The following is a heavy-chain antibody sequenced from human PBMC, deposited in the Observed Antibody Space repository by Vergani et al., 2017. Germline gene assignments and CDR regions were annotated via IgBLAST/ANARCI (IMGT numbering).Heavy chain of an antibody. CDR1: GGPFSSYA. Sequence: QVQLVQSGAEVRKPGSSVKVSCKASGGPFSSYAISWVRQAPGQGLEWMGGIIPIFGTANYAQNFQGRVTITAENSTGTAYMQLRRLGSEATAVYYCVVRGKAEVSYMDVWGKGPTVTVSS. V-gene: IGHV1-69*06. J-gene: IGHJ6*03. D-gene: IGHD3-10*01. CDR2: IIPIFGTA. CDR3: VVRGKAEVSYMDV.